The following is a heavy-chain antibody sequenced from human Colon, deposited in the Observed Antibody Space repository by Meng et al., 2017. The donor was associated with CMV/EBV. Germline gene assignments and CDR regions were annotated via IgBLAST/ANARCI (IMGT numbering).Heavy chain of an antibody. J-gene: IGHJ6*02. D-gene: IGHD1-7*01. Sequence: GGSLRLSCAASGFTFSSYSMNWVRQAPGKGLEWVSYISSSGSDVFFADSVKGRFTISRDNANNSLYLQMNSPRAEDTAIYYCARDVELPYYGMDAWGQGTTVTVSS. CDR2: ISSSGSDV. CDR1: GFTFSSYS. V-gene: IGHV3-21*01. CDR3: ARDVELPYYGMDA.